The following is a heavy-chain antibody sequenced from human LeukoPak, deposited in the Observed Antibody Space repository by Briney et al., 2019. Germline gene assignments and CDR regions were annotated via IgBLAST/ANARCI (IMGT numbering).Heavy chain of an antibody. CDR1: GYTFTSYG. J-gene: IGHJ4*02. CDR2: ISAYNGNT. Sequence: ASVKVSCTASGYTFTSYGISWVRQAPGQGLEWMGWISAYNGNTGYAQKFQGRVSLTRDTSISTAYIELSGLRSEDTAVYYCARGGYYDYVRGTYRDDYWGQGTLVAVSS. CDR3: ARGGYYDYVRGTYRDDY. D-gene: IGHD3-16*02. V-gene: IGHV1-18*01.